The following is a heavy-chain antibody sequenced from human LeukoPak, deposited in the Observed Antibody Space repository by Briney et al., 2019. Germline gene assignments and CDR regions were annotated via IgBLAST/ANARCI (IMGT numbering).Heavy chain of an antibody. V-gene: IGHV3-23*01. J-gene: IGHJ4*02. CDR1: GFTFSSYA. D-gene: IGHD6-19*01. Sequence: GGSLRLSCAASGFTFSSYAMSWVRQAPGKRREWVSAISGSGGSTYYADSVKGRFTISRDNSKNTLYLQMNSLRAEDTAVYYCAKDLEGSGWYQGYFDYWGQGTLVTASS. CDR2: ISGSGGST. CDR3: AKDLEGSGWYQGYFDY.